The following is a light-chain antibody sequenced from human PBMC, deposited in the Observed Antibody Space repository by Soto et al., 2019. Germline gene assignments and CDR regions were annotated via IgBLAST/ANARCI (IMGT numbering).Light chain of an antibody. CDR3: QTWGTGIHVV. V-gene: IGLV4-69*01. J-gene: IGLJ2*01. CDR1: SGHSSYV. CDR2: LNSDGSH. Sequence: QAVVTQSPSASASLGASVKLTCTLSSGHSSYVIAWHQQQPEKGPRYLMNLNSDGSHSKGDGIPDRFSGSSSGAERYLTISRLQSEDEADYYCQTWGTGIHVVFGGGTQLTVL.